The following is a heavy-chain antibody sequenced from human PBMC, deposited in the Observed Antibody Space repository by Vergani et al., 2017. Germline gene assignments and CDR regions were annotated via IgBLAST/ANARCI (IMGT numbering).Heavy chain of an antibody. J-gene: IGHJ5*02. Sequence: QLQLQESGPGLVKPSATLSLTCSVSGASIRSSNYYWGWIRQPPGKGLEWIASIYYSGSTYYNPSLKSGVTISVDTSKNQFSLKLSSVTAADTAVYFCARHSTVEWLVKLGWIDPLGQGILVTVSS. CDR1: GASIRSSNYY. CDR2: IYYSGST. CDR3: ARHSTVEWLVKLGWIDP. V-gene: IGHV4-39*01. D-gene: IGHD6-19*01.